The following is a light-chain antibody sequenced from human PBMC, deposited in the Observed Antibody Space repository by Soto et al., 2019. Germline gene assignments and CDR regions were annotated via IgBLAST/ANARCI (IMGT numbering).Light chain of an antibody. Sequence: PGERATLSCRASQSVSSRDLAWYQQKPGQAPRLLIYATSSRAAGIPDRFSGSGSGTDFTLTISRLEPEDFAVYYCQQYDNSPGYTFGQGTKVDIK. CDR2: ATS. CDR1: QSVSSRD. V-gene: IGKV3-20*01. CDR3: QQYDNSPGYT. J-gene: IGKJ2*01.